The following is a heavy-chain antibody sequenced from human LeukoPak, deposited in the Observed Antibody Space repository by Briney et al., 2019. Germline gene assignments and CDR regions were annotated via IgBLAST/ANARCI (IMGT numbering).Heavy chain of an antibody. J-gene: IGHJ6*02. D-gene: IGHD3-3*01. Sequence: GGSLRLSCAASGFTFSSYAMHWVRQAPGKGLEWVAVISYDGSNKYYADSVKGRFTISRDNSKNTLYLQMNSLRAEDTAVYYCARDTNYYYYGMDVWGQGTTVTVSS. CDR1: GFTFSSYA. V-gene: IGHV3-30*14. CDR2: ISYDGSNK. CDR3: ARDTNYYYYGMDV.